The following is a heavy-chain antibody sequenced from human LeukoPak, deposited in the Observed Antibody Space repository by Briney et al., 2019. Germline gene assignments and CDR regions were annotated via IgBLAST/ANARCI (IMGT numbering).Heavy chain of an antibody. J-gene: IGHJ6*04. CDR2: INSDGSST. V-gene: IGHV3-74*01. Sequence: GGSLRLSCAASGFTFSSYWMHWVRQAPGKGLVWVSRINSDGSSTSYADSVKGRFTISRDNPKNTLYLQMNSLRAEDTALYYCARGAVLRYFDPYGMDVWGKGTTVTVSS. D-gene: IGHD3-9*01. CDR1: GFTFSSYW. CDR3: ARGAVLRYFDPYGMDV.